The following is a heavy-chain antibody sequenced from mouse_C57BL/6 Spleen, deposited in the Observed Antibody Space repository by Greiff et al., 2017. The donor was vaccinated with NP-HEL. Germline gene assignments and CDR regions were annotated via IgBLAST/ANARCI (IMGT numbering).Heavy chain of an antibody. J-gene: IGHJ1*03. CDR1: GYTFTSYW. V-gene: IGHV1-72*01. Sequence: VKLQQPGAELVKPGASVKLSCKASGYTFTSYWMHWVKQRPGRGLEWIGRIDPNSGGTKYNEKFKSKATLTVDKPSSTAYMQLSSLTSEDSAVYYCAREGRVYYGSSPNWYFDVWGTGTTVTVSS. CDR3: AREGRVYYGSSPNWYFDV. D-gene: IGHD1-1*01. CDR2: IDPNSGGT.